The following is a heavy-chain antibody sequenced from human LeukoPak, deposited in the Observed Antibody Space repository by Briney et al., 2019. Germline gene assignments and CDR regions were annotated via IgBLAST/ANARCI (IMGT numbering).Heavy chain of an antibody. CDR2: IKQDGSET. Sequence: PGGSLRLSCVGSEFIFSNYWMSWLRQATGKGLEWVANIKQDGSETYSVDYVKGRFTLSRDNAKNSLYLQMNSLRAEDTAIYYCARGSSNTGFAYWGQGTLVTVSS. CDR1: EFIFSNYW. V-gene: IGHV3-7*01. D-gene: IGHD1-14*01. CDR3: ARGSSNTGFAY. J-gene: IGHJ4*02.